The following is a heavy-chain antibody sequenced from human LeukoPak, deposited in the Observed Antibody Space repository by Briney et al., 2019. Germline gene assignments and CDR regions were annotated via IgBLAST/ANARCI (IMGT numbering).Heavy chain of an antibody. J-gene: IGHJ4*02. D-gene: IGHD3-22*01. Sequence: SETLSLTCTVSGGSISSYYWSWIRQPAGKGLEWIGRIYTSGSTYYNPSLKSRVTISVDTSKNQFSLKLSSVTAADTAVYYCARALFNYYDSSAPPAPFDYWGQGTLVTVSS. V-gene: IGHV4-4*07. CDR3: ARALFNYYDSSAPPAPFDY. CDR2: IYTSGST. CDR1: GGSISSYY.